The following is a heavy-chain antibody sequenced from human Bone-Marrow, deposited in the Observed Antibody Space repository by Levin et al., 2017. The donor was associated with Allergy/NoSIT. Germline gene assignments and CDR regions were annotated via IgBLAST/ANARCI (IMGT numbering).Heavy chain of an antibody. CDR3: ARGGGNNGWSLLTF. J-gene: IGHJ4*02. CDR2: INGDGSST. Sequence: GGSLRLSCAASGFTFSNDWMHWVRQAPGKGLAWVSRINGDGSSTTYADSVKGRFTISRDNAKNTLYLQISSLRAEDTAVYYCARGGGNNGWSLLTFWGQGTLVTVSS. CDR1: GFTFSNDW. D-gene: IGHD6-19*01. V-gene: IGHV3-74*01.